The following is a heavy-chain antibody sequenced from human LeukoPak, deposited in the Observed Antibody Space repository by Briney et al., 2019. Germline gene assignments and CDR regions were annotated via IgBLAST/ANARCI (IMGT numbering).Heavy chain of an antibody. CDR3: ATHFDSSGPDAFDI. J-gene: IGHJ3*02. Sequence: ASVKVSCKASGYTFTGYYMHWVRQAPGQGLEWMEWINPNSGGTNYAQKFQGRVTMTEDTSTDTAYMELSSLRSEDTAVYYCATHFDSSGPDAFDIWGQGTMVTVSS. V-gene: IGHV1-2*02. CDR1: GYTFTGYY. CDR2: INPNSGGT. D-gene: IGHD3-22*01.